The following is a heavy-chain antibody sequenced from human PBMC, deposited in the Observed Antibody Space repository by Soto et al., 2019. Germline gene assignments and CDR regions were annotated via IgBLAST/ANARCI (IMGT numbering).Heavy chain of an antibody. J-gene: IGHJ6*02. V-gene: IGHV1-69*13. Sequence: SVKVSCKASGGTFSGYAISWVRQAPGQGLEWMGGIIPIFGTANYAQKFQGRVTITADESTSTAYMELSSLRSEDTAVYYCARERFSGSYRWSYYYGMDVWGQGTTVTVSS. CDR3: ARERFSGSYRWSYYYGMDV. CDR1: GGTFSGYA. D-gene: IGHD1-26*01. CDR2: IIPIFGTA.